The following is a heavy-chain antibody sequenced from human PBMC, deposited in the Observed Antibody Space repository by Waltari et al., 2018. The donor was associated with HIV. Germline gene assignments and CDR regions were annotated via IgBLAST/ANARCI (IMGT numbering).Heavy chain of an antibody. CDR1: GFNFRSYG. D-gene: IGHD6-13*01. V-gene: IGHV3-30*03. CDR3: AGDNGYSMRCGTQNYGMDG. CDR2: ISNERSTK. Sequence: QVQLVESGGGVVEPGMSLRLPCAASGFNFRSYGLHWVRQAPGTGVELVAFISNERSTKNYAAAVQGPFTIVRDNAKNTLYLQMNSVGLEDRAVYYCAGDNGYSMRCGTQNYGMDGWGQGTTVTVS. J-gene: IGHJ6*02.